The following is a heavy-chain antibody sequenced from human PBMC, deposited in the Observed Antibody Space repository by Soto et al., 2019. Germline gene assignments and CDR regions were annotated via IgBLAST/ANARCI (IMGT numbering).Heavy chain of an antibody. V-gene: IGHV2-5*02. D-gene: IGHD3-3*01. CDR3: AHRVLRTVFGLVTTTAIYFDF. CDR2: IYWDDDK. Sequence: QITLNESGPTVVRPTETLTLTCRFSGFSLTTSGVGVCWIRQSPGKAPEWLALIYWDDDKRYSASLKSRLTITKDTSKNQVVLTVSDLDPTDTATYYCAHRVLRTVFGLVTTTAIYFDFWGQGTPVAGPS. J-gene: IGHJ4*02. CDR1: GFSLTTSGVG.